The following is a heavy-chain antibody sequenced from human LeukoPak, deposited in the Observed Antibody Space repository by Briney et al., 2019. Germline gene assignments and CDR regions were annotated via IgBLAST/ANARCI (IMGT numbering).Heavy chain of an antibody. CDR2: MRTGSRDI. CDR3: ARGPGIAVAPLQH. Sequence: GGSLRLSCEVSGFTLSRYSVSWVRQAPGKGLEWVSSMRTGSRDIIYADAVKGRFTIARDDAKNSLYLQMNSLRAEDTAVYYCARGPGIAVAPLQHWGQGTLVSVSS. CDR1: GFTLSRYS. D-gene: IGHD6-19*01. V-gene: IGHV3-21*06. J-gene: IGHJ1*01.